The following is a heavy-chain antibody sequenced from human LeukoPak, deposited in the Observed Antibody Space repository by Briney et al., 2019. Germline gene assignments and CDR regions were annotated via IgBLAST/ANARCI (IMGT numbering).Heavy chain of an antibody. J-gene: IGHJ5*02. D-gene: IGHD3-3*01. CDR1: GGTFSSYA. V-gene: IGHV1-69*06. Sequence: GASVKVSCKASGGTFSSYAISWVRQAPGQGLEWMGGIIPIFGTANYAQKFQGRVTITADKSTSTAYMELSSLRSDDTAVYYCARYYDFWSGYPRPGYWFDPWGQGTLVTVSS. CDR2: IIPIFGTA. CDR3: ARYYDFWSGYPRPGYWFDP.